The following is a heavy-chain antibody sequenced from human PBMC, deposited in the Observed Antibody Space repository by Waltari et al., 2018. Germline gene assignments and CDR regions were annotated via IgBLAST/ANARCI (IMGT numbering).Heavy chain of an antibody. J-gene: IGHJ4*02. CDR1: GGSISSYY. CDR2: IYYSGST. V-gene: IGHV4-59*01. Sequence: QVQLQESGPGLVKPSETLSLTCTVSGGSISSYYCSWIRQPPGKGLEWIGYIYYSGSTNYNPSLKSRVTISVDTSKNQFSLKLSSVTAADTAVYYCASTYYYDSSGYPPAYYFDYWGQGTLVTVSS. D-gene: IGHD3-22*01. CDR3: ASTYYYDSSGYPPAYYFDY.